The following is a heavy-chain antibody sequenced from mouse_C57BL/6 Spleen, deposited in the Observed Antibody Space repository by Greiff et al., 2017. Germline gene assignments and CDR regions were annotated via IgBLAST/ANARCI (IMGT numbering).Heavy chain of an antibody. CDR3: AGLYYITYGVWFAY. D-gene: IGHD1-3*01. Sequence: VQLQQSGPELVKPGASVKIPCKASGYTFTDYNMDWVKQSHGKSLEWIGDINPNNGGTSYNQKCKGKATLTVDKSSSTAYMELRSLTSEDTAGYDCAGLYYITYGVWFAYWGQGTLVTVSA. V-gene: IGHV1-18*01. J-gene: IGHJ3*01. CDR2: INPNNGGT. CDR1: GYTFTDYN.